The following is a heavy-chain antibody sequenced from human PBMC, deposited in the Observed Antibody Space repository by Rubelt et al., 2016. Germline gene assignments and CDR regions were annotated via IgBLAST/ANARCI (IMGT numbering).Heavy chain of an antibody. CDR3: ARANHGDYEDY. V-gene: IGHV1-3*01. J-gene: IGHJ4*02. CDR2: IDAGNGDT. D-gene: IGHD4-17*01. CDR1: GYTFTNYG. Sequence: QVQLVQSGAEVKKPGASVKVSCKASGYTFTNYGMHWVRQSPGQRLEWMGWIDAGNGDTKYSQKLKDRVSINTDASANTAYMELSSLRSEDTAVYYCARANHGDYEDYWGQGTLVTVSS.